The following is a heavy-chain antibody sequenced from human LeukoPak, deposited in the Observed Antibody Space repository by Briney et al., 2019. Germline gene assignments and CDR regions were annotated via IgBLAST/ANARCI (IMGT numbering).Heavy chain of an antibody. V-gene: IGHV4-30-4*01. D-gene: IGHD5-18*01. CDR2: IYYSGST. J-gene: IGHJ4*02. CDR1: GGSISNGDYY. CDR3: ARRRGDTAMVTDY. Sequence: SETLSLTCTVSGGSISNGDYYWSWLRQPPGQGLEWVGYIYYSGSTYYNPSLKSRVTISVDTSKNQYSLKLSSVTAADTAGYYGARRRGDTAMVTDYWGQGTLVTVSS.